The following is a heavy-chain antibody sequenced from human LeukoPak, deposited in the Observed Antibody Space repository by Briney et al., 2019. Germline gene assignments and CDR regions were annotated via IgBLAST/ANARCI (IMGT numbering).Heavy chain of an antibody. CDR1: GDSISGYY. Sequence: TSSETLSLTCSVSGDSISGYYWHWIRQPPGKGLEWIGYIFYSGSTYYNTSLKSRVTISVDTSKSQFSLKLTSVTAADTAVYYCARDLRSHYDYWGQGTLVTVSS. CDR2: IFYSGST. J-gene: IGHJ4*02. CDR3: ARDLRSHYDY. V-gene: IGHV4-30-4*01. D-gene: IGHD5/OR15-5a*01.